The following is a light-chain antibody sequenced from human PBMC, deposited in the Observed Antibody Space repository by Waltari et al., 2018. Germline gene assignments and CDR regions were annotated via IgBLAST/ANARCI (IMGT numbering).Light chain of an antibody. CDR2: DAS. V-gene: IGKV1-39*01. CDR3: QQSYKLPPT. J-gene: IGKJ1*01. CDR1: QRISIF. Sequence: ILMTQSPSSLSASVRARITITCRAGQRISIFLNWYHQKPGKAPKLLISDASTLQSGVPSRFSGSGSGTDFTLTIISLQPDDFGNYYCQQSYKLPPTFGLGTKVEI.